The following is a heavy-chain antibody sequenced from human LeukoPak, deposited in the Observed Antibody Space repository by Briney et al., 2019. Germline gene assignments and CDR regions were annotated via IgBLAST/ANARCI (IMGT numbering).Heavy chain of an antibody. CDR3: AGTWSFDY. V-gene: IGHV3-74*01. CDR1: GFTFSNDW. D-gene: IGHD2-15*01. J-gene: IGHJ4*02. Sequence: PGGSLRLSCAVSGFTFSNDWMHWVRQAPGKGLLWVSRISGDGTTTNHADSVKGRFTISRDNAKNTLYLQMDSLRAEDTAVYYCAGTWSFDYWGQGTLVTVSS. CDR2: ISGDGTTT.